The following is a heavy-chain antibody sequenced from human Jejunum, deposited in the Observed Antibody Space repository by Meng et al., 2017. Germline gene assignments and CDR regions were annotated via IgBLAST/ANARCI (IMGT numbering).Heavy chain of an antibody. CDR2: VYYSGHT. V-gene: IGHV4-61*03. CDR1: GDSVSSDNYY. D-gene: IGHD1-26*01. J-gene: IGHJ4*02. CDR3: ARTPLYSGSYYFDP. Sequence: QVHLQESGPGLVRPSEPLSLPCTVFGDSVSSDNYYWSWIRQPPGKGLEWIGYVYYSGHTDCNPSLKSRLSISIDTSKNHFSLKLSSVTAADTAVYYCARTPLYSGSYYFDPWGQGALVTVSS.